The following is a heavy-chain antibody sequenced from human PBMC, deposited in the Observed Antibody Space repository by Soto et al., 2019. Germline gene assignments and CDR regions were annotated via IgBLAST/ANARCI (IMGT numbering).Heavy chain of an antibody. V-gene: IGHV3-30-3*01. D-gene: IGHD4-17*01. CDR2: ISYDGSNK. Sequence: GGSLRLSCAASGFTFSSYAMHWVRQAPGKGLEWVAVISYDGSNKYYADSVKGRFTISRDNSKNKLYLQMNSLIAEDTAVYYCAKAPYGDLSFDYWGQGTLVTVSS. CDR3: AKAPYGDLSFDY. J-gene: IGHJ4*02. CDR1: GFTFSSYA.